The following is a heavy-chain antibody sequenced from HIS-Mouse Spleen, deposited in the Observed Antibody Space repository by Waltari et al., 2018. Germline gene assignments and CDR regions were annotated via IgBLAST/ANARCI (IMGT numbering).Heavy chain of an antibody. Sequence: EVQLVESGGGWVQPGGSLRLSRAASGFTFSGYDIAWARQATGKGLEWVSAIGTAGDTYYPGSVKGRFTISRENAKNSLYLQMNSLRAGDTAVYYCARGYSNYIPYFDYWGQGTLVTVSS. CDR2: IGTAGDT. CDR1: GFTFSGYD. J-gene: IGHJ4*02. CDR3: ARGYSNYIPYFDY. V-gene: IGHV3-13*01. D-gene: IGHD4-4*01.